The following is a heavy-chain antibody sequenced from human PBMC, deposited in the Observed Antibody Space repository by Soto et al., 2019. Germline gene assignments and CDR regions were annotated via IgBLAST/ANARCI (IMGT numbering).Heavy chain of an antibody. CDR1: GGSISSGDYY. CDR3: ARVEVSYGGNSRVCAEYFQH. V-gene: IGHV4-30-4*01. J-gene: IGHJ1*01. CDR2: IYYSGST. D-gene: IGHD4-17*01. Sequence: QVQLQESGPGLVKPSQTLSLTCTVSGGSISSGDYYWSWIRQPPGKGLEWIGYIYYSGSTYYNPSLKSRVTISVDTSKNQFSLKLSSVTAADTAVYYCARVEVSYGGNSRVCAEYFQHWGQGTLVTVSS.